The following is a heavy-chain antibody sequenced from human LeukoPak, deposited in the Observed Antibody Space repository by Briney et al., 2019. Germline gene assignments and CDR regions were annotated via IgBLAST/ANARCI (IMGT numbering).Heavy chain of an antibody. J-gene: IGHJ6*03. CDR3: ARCINNYYYYMDV. Sequence: PGGSLRLSCAASGFTFSSYCMSWVRQAPGKGLEWVAHIIEDGSEIYYVDSVKGRFTISRDNAKNSLYLQMNSLRAEDTAVYYCARCINNYYYYMDVWGKGTTVTVSS. D-gene: IGHD2-8*01. CDR2: IIEDGSEI. CDR1: GFTFSSYC. V-gene: IGHV3-7*01.